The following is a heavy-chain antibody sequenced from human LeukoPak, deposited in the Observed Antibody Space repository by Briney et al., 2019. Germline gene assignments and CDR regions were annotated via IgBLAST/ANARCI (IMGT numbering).Heavy chain of an antibody. D-gene: IGHD2-15*01. CDR3: ASVLPNYYGMDV. CDR2: IYYSGST. CDR1: GGSISSYY. J-gene: IGHJ6*02. Sequence: SETLSLTCTVSGGSISSYYWSWIRQPPGKGLEWIGYIYYSGSTNYNPSLKSRVTISVDTSKNQFSLKLSSVTAADTAVYYCASVLPNYYGMDVWGQGTTVTVSS. V-gene: IGHV4-59*08.